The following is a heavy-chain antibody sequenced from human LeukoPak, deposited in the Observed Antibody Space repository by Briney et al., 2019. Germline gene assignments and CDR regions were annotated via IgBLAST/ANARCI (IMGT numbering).Heavy chain of an antibody. CDR1: GDTFTSHY. CDR3: ARDRGDYFDY. V-gene: IGHV1-46*01. CDR2: INPSGGST. J-gene: IGHJ4*02. Sequence: ASVKVSCKASGDTFTSHYMHWVRQAPGQGLEWMGIINPSGGSTSSAQKFQGRVTMTRDTSISTAYMELSRLRSDDTAVYYCARDRGDYFDYWGQGTLVTVSS.